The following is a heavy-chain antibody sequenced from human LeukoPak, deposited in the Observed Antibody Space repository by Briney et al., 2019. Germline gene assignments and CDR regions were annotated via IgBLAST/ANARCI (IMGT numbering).Heavy chain of an antibody. D-gene: IGHD1-26*01. V-gene: IGHV4-4*07. CDR3: ARNGGSGTYYDGSFDY. CDR2: IYTSGST. J-gene: IGHJ4*02. Sequence: PSETLSLTCTVSGGSISSYYWSWIRQSAGKGLEWIGRIYTSGSTNYNPSLKSRVTMSVDRSKNQFSLKLSSVTAADTAVYYCARNGGSGTYYDGSFDYWGQGTLVTVSS. CDR1: GGSISSYY.